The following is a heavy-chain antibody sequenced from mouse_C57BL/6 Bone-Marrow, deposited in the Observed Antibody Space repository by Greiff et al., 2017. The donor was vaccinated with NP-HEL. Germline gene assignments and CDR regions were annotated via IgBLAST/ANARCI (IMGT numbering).Heavy chain of an antibody. CDR2: INPSSGYT. D-gene: IGHD2-3*01. CDR3: ASDGYWFAY. CDR1: GYTFTSYT. V-gene: IGHV1-4*01. Sequence: QVQLKESGAELARPGASVKMSCKASGYTFTSYTMHWVKQRPGQGLEWIGYINPSSGYTKYNQKFKDKATLTADKSSSTAYMQLSSLTSEDSAVYYCASDGYWFAYWGQGTLVTVSA. J-gene: IGHJ3*01.